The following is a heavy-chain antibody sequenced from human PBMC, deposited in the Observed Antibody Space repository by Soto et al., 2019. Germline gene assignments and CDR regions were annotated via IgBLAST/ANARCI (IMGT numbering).Heavy chain of an antibody. CDR2: IIPIFGTA. D-gene: IGHD3-10*01. V-gene: IGHV1-69*01. CDR1: GGTFSSYA. J-gene: IGHJ5*02. CDR3: ARDRRSEGTFDP. Sequence: QVQLVQSGAEVKKLGSSVKVSCKASGGTFSSYAISWVRQAPGQGLEWMGGIIPIFGTANYAQKFQGRVTITADESTSTAYMELISLRSEDTAVYYCARDRRSEGTFDPWGQGTLVTVSS.